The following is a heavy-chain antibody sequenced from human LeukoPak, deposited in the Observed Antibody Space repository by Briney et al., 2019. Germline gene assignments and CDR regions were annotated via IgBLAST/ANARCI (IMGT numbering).Heavy chain of an antibody. CDR2: IYHSGST. Sequence: TLSLTCAVSGGSISSGGYSWSWIRQPPGKGLEWIGYIYHSGSTYYNPSLKSRVTISVDRSKNQFSLKLSSVTAADTAVYYCARDRVMVRGSYYYYYGMDVWGQGTTVTVSS. CDR3: ARDRVMVRGSYYYYYGMDV. D-gene: IGHD3-10*01. J-gene: IGHJ6*02. CDR1: GGSISSGGYS. V-gene: IGHV4-30-2*01.